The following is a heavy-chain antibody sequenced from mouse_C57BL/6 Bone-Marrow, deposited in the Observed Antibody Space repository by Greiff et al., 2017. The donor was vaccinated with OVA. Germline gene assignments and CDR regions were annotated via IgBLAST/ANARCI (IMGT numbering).Heavy chain of an antibody. CDR2: ILPGSGST. J-gene: IGHJ2*01. V-gene: IGHV1-9*01. D-gene: IGHD2-10*01. Sequence: VQLQESGAELMKPGASVKLSCKATGYTFPGYWIEWVKQRPGHGLEWIGEILPGSGSTNYNAKFTGKATFTSDTSSNTAYMQLSSLTTEDAAIYYCARPTLYYFDYWGQGTTLTVSS. CDR1: GYTFPGYW. CDR3: ARPTLYYFDY.